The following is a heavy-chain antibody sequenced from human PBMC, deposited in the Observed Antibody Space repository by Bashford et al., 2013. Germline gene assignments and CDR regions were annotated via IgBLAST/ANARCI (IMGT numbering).Heavy chain of an antibody. CDR2: INPNSGGT. CDR1: GYTFTGYY. J-gene: IGHJ4*02. V-gene: IGHV1-2*02. Sequence: ASVKVSCKASGYTFTGYYMHWVRQAPGQGLEWMGWINPNSGGTNYAQKFQGRVTMTRDTSISTAYMELSRLRSDDTAVYYCARDQVELSYTMIVVVGFDYWGQGTLVTVSS. D-gene: IGHD3-22*01. CDR3: ARDQVELSYTMIVVVGFDY.